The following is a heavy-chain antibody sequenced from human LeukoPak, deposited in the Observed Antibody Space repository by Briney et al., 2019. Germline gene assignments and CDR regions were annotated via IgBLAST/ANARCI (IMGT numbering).Heavy chain of an antibody. V-gene: IGHV1-8*03. CDR1: GYTFTSYD. D-gene: IGHD2-2*01. J-gene: IGHJ6*03. Sequence: ASVKVSCKASGYTFTSYDINWVRQATGQGLEWMGWMNPNSGNTGYAQKFQGRVTITRNTSISTAYMELSSLRSEDTAVYYCARGITSWAYYYYYMDVWGKGTTVTVSS. CDR3: ARGITSWAYYYYYMDV. CDR2: MNPNSGNT.